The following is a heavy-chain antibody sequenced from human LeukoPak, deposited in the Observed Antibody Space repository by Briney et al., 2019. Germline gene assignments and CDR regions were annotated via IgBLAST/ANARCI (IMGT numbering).Heavy chain of an antibody. D-gene: IGHD6-13*01. Sequence: SETLSSPALSLVAPSVVTTGAGSGSPPGKGLEWIGSIYYSVSTYYNPSLKSRVTISVDTSKNQFYLKLSSVTAADTAVYYCARYPEYEYSSSWFDPWGQGTLVTVSS. CDR1: VAPSVVTT. CDR2: IYYSVST. CDR3: ARYPEYEYSSSWFDP. J-gene: IGHJ5*02. V-gene: IGHV4-59*05.